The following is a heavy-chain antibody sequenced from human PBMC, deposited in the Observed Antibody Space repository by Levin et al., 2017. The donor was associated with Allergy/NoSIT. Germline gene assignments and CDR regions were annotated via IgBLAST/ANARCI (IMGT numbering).Heavy chain of an antibody. CDR1: GFLLSTSGVG. V-gene: IGHV2-5*01. CDR2: IYWNDDK. D-gene: IGHD1-1*01. CDR3: AHRYLARNDYGMDA. J-gene: IGHJ6*02. Sequence: SGPTLVKPTQTFTLTCTFSGFLLSTSGVGVGWIRQPPGKALEWLALIYWNDDKRYSPSLKSRLTITKDTSKNQVVLTMTNMDPVDTATYYCAHRYLARNDYGMDAWGQGTTVTVSS.